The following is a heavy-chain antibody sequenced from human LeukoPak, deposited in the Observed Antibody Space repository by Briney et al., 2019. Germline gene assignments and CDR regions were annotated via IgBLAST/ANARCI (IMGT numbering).Heavy chain of an antibody. V-gene: IGHV4-59*01. CDR2: IYYSGST. D-gene: IGHD5-24*01. J-gene: IGHJ4*02. CDR1: GGSISSYY. Sequence: SETLSLTCTVSGGSISSYYWSWLRQPPGKGLEWIGYIYYSGSTNYNPSLKSRVTISVDTSKNQFSLKLSSVTAADTAVYYCARIWDGYLIDYWGQGTLVTVSS. CDR3: ARIWDGYLIDY.